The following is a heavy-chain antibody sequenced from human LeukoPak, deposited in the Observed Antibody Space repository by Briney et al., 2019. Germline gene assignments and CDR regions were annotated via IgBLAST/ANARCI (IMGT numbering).Heavy chain of an antibody. V-gene: IGHV4-61*05. CDR3: ARGPLRLGEFAY. Sequence: PSETLSLTCTVSGGSISSSTYYWGWIRQPPGKGLEWIGYIYYSGSTNYNPSLKSRVTISVDTSKNQFSLKLSSVTAADTAVYYCARGPLRLGEFAYWGQGTLVTVSS. J-gene: IGHJ4*02. D-gene: IGHD3-16*01. CDR1: GGSISSSTYY. CDR2: IYYSGST.